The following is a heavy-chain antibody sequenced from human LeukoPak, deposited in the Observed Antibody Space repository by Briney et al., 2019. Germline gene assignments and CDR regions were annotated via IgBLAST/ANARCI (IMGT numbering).Heavy chain of an antibody. Sequence: SETLSLICTVSGYSIRTDYYWGWIRQPPGKGPQWIGTINKSGNTYYNPSLRSRVTISVDTSKNQFSLKVRYMTAADTAVYYCARVPGVYYDSLTGYGSGWFDPLSQGTLVTVSS. V-gene: IGHV4-38-2*02. CDR3: ARVPGVYYDSLTGYGSGWFDP. D-gene: IGHD3-9*01. CDR2: INKSGNT. J-gene: IGHJ5*02. CDR1: GYSIRTDYY.